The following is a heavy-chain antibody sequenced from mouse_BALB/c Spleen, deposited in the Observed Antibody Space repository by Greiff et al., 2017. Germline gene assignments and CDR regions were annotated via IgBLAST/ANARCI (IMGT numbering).Heavy chain of an antibody. D-gene: IGHD1-1*01. V-gene: IGHV5-17*02. Sequence: EVMLVESGGGLVQPGGSRKLSCAASGFTFSSFGMHWVRQAPEKGLEWVAYISSGSSTIYYADTVKGRFTISRDNPKNTLFLQMTSLRSEDTAMYYCATGILRFYYAMDYWGQGTSVTVSS. CDR3: ATGILRFYYAMDY. CDR1: GFTFSSFG. J-gene: IGHJ4*01. CDR2: ISSGSSTI.